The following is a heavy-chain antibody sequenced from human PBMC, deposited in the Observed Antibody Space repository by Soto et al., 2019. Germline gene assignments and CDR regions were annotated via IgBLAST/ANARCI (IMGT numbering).Heavy chain of an antibody. V-gene: IGHV4-59*01. D-gene: IGHD5-18*01. Sequence: QVQLQESGPGLVKPSETLSLTCTVSGGSISSYYWGWIRQPPGKGLEWIGHIYYSGSTNYNPSLKSRVTISVDTSKNQFSLKMNSVTAADTAVYYCARDNGRYSYVDWGQGTLVIVSS. J-gene: IGHJ4*02. CDR3: ARDNGRYSYVD. CDR2: IYYSGST. CDR1: GGSISSYY.